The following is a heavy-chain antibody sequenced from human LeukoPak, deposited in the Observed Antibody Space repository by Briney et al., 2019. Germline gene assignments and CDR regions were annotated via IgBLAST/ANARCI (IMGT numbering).Heavy chain of an antibody. CDR1: GFRLSSSS. CDR3: AKRLNINYFEY. J-gene: IGHJ4*02. V-gene: IGHV3-23*03. Sequence: GGSLRLSCAASGFRLSSSSMAWVRQAPGGRPDWVSDIYSDSSDTYYADSAKGRFSISRDDSKNTLYLQMYSLRTEDTATYYCAKRLNINYFEYWGRGTLVTVSS. D-gene: IGHD2/OR15-2a*01. CDR2: IYSDSSDT.